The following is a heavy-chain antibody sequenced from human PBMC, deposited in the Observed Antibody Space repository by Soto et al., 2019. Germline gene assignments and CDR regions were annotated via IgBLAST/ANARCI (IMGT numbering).Heavy chain of an antibody. Sequence: QLQLQESGPRLVKPSETLSLTCAVSVGSLSSSSFFWGWIRQPPGKGLEWIGSMHSRGRSYYNASLKSRLTISVDTSKNQFSLRLTSVAATDTAVYFCASHIEFSGSSVFDSWGQGTLVTVSS. CDR2: MHSRGRS. V-gene: IGHV4-39*01. D-gene: IGHD6-6*01. J-gene: IGHJ4*02. CDR1: VGSLSSSSFF. CDR3: ASHIEFSGSSVFDS.